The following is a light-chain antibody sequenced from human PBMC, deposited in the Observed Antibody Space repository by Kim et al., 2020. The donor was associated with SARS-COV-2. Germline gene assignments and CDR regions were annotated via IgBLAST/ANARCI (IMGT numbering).Light chain of an antibody. Sequence: AAVGDTVTITGRASHDISVYLAWYQQKPGKALKLFIYKSSTLETGVPSRFSGSGSGTDFSLTISSLQPDDFAVYFCHQSNSYPETFGQGTKVDIK. V-gene: IGKV1-5*03. CDR2: KSS. CDR1: HDISVY. CDR3: HQSNSYPET. J-gene: IGKJ1*01.